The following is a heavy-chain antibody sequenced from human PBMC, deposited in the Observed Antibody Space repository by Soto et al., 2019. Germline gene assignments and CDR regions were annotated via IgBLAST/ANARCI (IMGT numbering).Heavy chain of an antibody. J-gene: IGHJ6*02. CDR1: GFTFSSYA. CDR2: ISGSGGST. V-gene: IGHV3-23*01. CDR3: VKDGGYSYGYSPRYYYGMDV. Sequence: EVQLLESGGGLVQPGGSLRLSCAASGFTFSSYAMSWVRQAPGKGLEWVSAISGSGGSTYYADSVKGRFTISRDNSKNTLYLQMNSLRAEDTAVYYCVKDGGYSYGYSPRYYYGMDVWGQGTTVTVSS. D-gene: IGHD5-18*01.